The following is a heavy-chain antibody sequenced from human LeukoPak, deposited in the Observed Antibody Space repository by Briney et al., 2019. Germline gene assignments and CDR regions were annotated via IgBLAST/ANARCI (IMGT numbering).Heavy chain of an antibody. V-gene: IGHV3-74*01. CDR2: ISSDGTTT. CDR1: GFIFRKYY. Sequence: GGSLRLSCAASGFIFRKYYMLWLRHAPGGGLVLVSRISSDGTTTIYADCVKGRFTTYRDNAKNTLYLQRNSLRAEDTAVYYCARDDSNGIDYWGQGTLVTVSS. J-gene: IGHJ4*02. D-gene: IGHD3-22*01. CDR3: ARDDSNGIDY.